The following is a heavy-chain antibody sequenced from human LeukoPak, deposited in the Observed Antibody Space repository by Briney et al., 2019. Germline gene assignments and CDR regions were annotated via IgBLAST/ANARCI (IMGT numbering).Heavy chain of an antibody. V-gene: IGHV3-74*01. Sequence: PGGFLRLSCAASGFTFSAYWMHWVRQAPGMGLVWVSRIDDDGSGASYADSVKGRFTISRDNAKNTLYLQMNSLRAEDTAVYYCARIGPSGSGSYFFLDPWGQGTLVTVSS. D-gene: IGHD3-10*01. J-gene: IGHJ5*02. CDR1: GFTFSAYW. CDR2: IDDDGSGA. CDR3: ARIGPSGSGSYFFLDP.